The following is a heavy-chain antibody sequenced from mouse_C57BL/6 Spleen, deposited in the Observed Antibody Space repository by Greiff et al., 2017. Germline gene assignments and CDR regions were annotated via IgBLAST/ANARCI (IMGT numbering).Heavy chain of an antibody. V-gene: IGHV1-80*01. J-gene: IGHJ2*01. Sequence: QVQLQQSGAELVKPGASVKISCKASGYAFSRYWMNWVKQRPGKGLEWIGQIYPGDGDTNYNGKFKGKATLTADKSSSTAYMQLSSLTSEDSAVYFCARLYDYEGFDYWGQGTTLTVSS. CDR3: ARLYDYEGFDY. CDR1: GYAFSRYW. D-gene: IGHD2-4*01. CDR2: IYPGDGDT.